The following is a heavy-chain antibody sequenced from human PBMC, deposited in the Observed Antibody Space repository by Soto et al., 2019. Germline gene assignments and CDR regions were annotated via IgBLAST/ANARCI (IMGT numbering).Heavy chain of an antibody. CDR1: GGSFSGYY. Sequence: QVQLQQWGAGLLKPSETLSLTCAVYGGSFSGYYWSWIRQPPGKGLEWIGEINHSGSTNYNPSHKSRVTIAVDTSKNQFSLKLSSVTAAVTAVYYCARGPGTSWGLYYFDYWGQGTLVTVSS. CDR3: ARGPGTSWGLYYFDY. D-gene: IGHD2-2*01. V-gene: IGHV4-34*01. J-gene: IGHJ4*02. CDR2: INHSGST.